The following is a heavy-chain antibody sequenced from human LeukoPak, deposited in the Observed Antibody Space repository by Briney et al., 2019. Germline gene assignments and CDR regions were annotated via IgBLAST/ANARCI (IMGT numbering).Heavy chain of an antibody. Sequence: GGSLRLSCAASGFTFSDYYMSWIRQAPGKGLEWVSYISSSSSTIYYADSVKGRFTISRDNAKNSLYLQMNSLRAEDTAVYYCARAGYCSSTSCYTYYYYMDVWGKGTTVTVSS. CDR3: ARAGYCSSTSCYTYYYYMDV. CDR1: GFTFSDYY. V-gene: IGHV3-11*04. D-gene: IGHD2-2*02. J-gene: IGHJ6*03. CDR2: ISSSSSTI.